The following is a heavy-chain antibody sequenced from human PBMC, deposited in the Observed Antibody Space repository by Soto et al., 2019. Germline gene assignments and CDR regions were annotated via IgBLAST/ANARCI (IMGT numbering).Heavy chain of an antibody. CDR3: AKYSTSWRGGQFDY. CDR2: VSSSGGST. Sequence: EVQLLESGGGLVQPRGSLRLSCAASGFTFSSYAMSWVRQAPGKGLEWVLAVSSSGGSTYYADSVKGRFTISRDNSKNTLYLQMNSLRAEDTAVYYCAKYSTSWRGGQFDYWGQGTLVTVSS. J-gene: IGHJ4*02. CDR1: GFTFSSYA. V-gene: IGHV3-23*01. D-gene: IGHD6-13*01.